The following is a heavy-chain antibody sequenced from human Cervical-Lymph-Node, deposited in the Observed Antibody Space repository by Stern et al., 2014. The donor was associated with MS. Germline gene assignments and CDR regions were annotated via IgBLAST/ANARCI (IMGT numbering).Heavy chain of an antibody. Sequence: QVQLVESGAEVREPGASVKVSCKASGYTFTNYYMHWVRQAPGQGLEWMGMIKPSGGSTSSAQKFQGRVTMTRDTSTSTVYMELSSLRSEDTAVYYCARDHGGTYYGLPDYWGKGTLVTVSS. CDR2: IKPSGGST. D-gene: IGHD1-26*01. CDR1: GYTFTNYY. CDR3: ARDHGGTYYGLPDY. J-gene: IGHJ4*02. V-gene: IGHV1-46*01.